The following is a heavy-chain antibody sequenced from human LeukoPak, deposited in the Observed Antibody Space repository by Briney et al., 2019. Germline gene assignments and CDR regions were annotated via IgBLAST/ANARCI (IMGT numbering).Heavy chain of an antibody. D-gene: IGHD2/OR15-2a*01. V-gene: IGHV3-15*01. CDR3: TTDLPRSTSCSHDY. CDR1: GFTFSNSW. CDR2: IKRDIDGGTT. J-gene: IGHJ4*02. Sequence: GGSLRLSCAASGFTFSNSWMLWVRQAPGMGLEWVGRIKRDIDGGTTDYAAPVKGRFTITRDDSENTLYLQMNSLKTEDTAVYYCTTDLPRSTSCSHDYWGQGTQVTVSS.